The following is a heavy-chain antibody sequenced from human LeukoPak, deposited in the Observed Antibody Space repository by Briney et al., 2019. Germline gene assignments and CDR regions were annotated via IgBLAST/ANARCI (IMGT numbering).Heavy chain of an antibody. CDR3: ARPPSYYGSGSYAFDI. Sequence: TSETLSLTCAVYGGSFSGYYWSWIRQPPGKGLEWIGEINHSGSTNYNPSLKSRVTISVDTSKNQFSLKLSSVTAADTAVYYCARPPSYYGSGSYAFDIWGQGTMVTVSS. D-gene: IGHD3-10*01. CDR2: INHSGST. J-gene: IGHJ3*02. CDR1: GGSFSGYY. V-gene: IGHV4-34*01.